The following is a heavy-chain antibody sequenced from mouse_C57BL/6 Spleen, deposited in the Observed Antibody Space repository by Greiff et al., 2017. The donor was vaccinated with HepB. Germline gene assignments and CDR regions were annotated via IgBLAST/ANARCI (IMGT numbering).Heavy chain of an antibody. CDR2: IYPRSGNT. Sequence: VHLVESGAELARPGASVKLSCKASGYTFTSYGISWVKQRTGQGLEWIGEIYPRSGNTYYNEKFKGKATLTADKSSSTAYMELRSLTSEDSAVYFCASRGSYAMDYWGQGTSVTVSS. CDR1: GYTFTSYG. V-gene: IGHV1-81*01. J-gene: IGHJ4*01. CDR3: ASRGSYAMDY. D-gene: IGHD1-1*02.